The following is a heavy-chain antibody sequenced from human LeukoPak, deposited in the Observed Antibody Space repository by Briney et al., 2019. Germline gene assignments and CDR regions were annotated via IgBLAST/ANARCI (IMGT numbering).Heavy chain of an antibody. V-gene: IGHV3-48*03. Sequence: GGSLRLSCVGSGFIFRDYEMNWVRQAPGKGLEWSAYIGSSSATIHYPDSVKGRFTISRDNAKNSLFLEMTSLRAEDTAVYYCVRQTVVVVAAFFDYWGQGALVTVSS. CDR1: GFIFRDYE. CDR2: IGSSSATI. CDR3: VRQTVVVVAAFFDY. J-gene: IGHJ4*02. D-gene: IGHD2-15*01.